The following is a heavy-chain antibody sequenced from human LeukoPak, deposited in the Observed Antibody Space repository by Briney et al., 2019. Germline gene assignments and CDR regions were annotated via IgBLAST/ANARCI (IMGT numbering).Heavy chain of an antibody. Sequence: GASVKVSCKASGYTFTSYDINWVRQATGQGLEWMGWMNPNSGNTGYAQKFQGRVTMTRNTSISTAYMELSSLRSEDTAVYYCASHGGRDDILTGYYDYWGQGTLVTVSS. CDR2: MNPNSGNT. CDR1: GYTFTSYD. V-gene: IGHV1-8*01. CDR3: ASHGGRDDILTGYYDY. D-gene: IGHD3-9*01. J-gene: IGHJ4*02.